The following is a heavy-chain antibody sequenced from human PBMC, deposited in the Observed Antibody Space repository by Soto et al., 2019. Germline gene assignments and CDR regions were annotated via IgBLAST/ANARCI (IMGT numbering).Heavy chain of an antibody. Sequence: QVQLQQWGAGLLKPSETLSLTCADYGGSFSGYYWSWIRQPPGKGLEWIGEINHSGSTNYNPSLKSRVTISVDTSKNQFALKLSSVTAADTAVYYGAREVVVVPAALYYFDYWGQGTLVTVSS. CDR2: INHSGST. V-gene: IGHV4-34*01. D-gene: IGHD2-2*01. CDR1: GGSFSGYY. CDR3: AREVVVVPAALYYFDY. J-gene: IGHJ4*02.